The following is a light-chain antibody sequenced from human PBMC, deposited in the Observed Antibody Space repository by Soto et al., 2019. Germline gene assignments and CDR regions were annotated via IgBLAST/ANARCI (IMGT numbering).Light chain of an antibody. CDR1: QSIATY. Sequence: DIQMTQSPSSLSASVGDRVTITCRASQSIATYLHWYQQKPGKAPKLLIYAASSLLSGVPSRFSGSGSGTDFTLSISSLQAEDVAVYYCQHYYSAPLTFGGGTKVEIK. CDR3: QHYYSAPLT. CDR2: AAS. V-gene: IGKV1-39*01. J-gene: IGKJ4*01.